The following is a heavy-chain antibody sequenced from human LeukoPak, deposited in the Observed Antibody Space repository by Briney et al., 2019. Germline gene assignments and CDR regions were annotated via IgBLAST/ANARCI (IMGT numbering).Heavy chain of an antibody. CDR3: TRGAITQDS. V-gene: IGHV3-11*05. D-gene: IGHD1-14*01. J-gene: IGHJ4*02. CDR2: ISSSSGYT. Sequence: AGSLRLSCAASGFTSDNYMSWIRQAPGKGLEWVSYISSSSGYTHYADSVKGRFTIARDNTKNSLYLQMNSLRAEDTAVYYCTRGAITQDSWGQGTLVTVSS. CDR1: GFTSDNY.